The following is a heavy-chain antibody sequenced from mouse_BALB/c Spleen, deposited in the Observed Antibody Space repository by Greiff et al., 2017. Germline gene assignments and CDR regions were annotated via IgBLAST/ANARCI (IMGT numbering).Heavy chain of an antibody. CDR3: ARCPLLLRDLFDY. CDR2: INPSTGYT. D-gene: IGHD1-1*01. Sequence: VQLQQSGAELAKPGASVKMSCKASGYTFTSYWMHWVKQRPGQGLEWIGYINPSTGYTEYNQKFKDKATLTADKSSSTAYMQLGSLTSEDSAVYYCARCPLLLRDLFDYWGQGTTLTVSS. J-gene: IGHJ2*01. CDR1: GYTFTSYW. V-gene: IGHV1-7*01.